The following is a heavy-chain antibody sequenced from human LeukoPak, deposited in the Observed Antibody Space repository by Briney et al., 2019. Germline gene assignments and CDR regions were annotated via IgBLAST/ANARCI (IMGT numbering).Heavy chain of an antibody. CDR1: GYTFTSYD. V-gene: IGHV1-8*01. J-gene: IGHJ6*03. D-gene: IGHD1-26*01. CDR2: MNPNSGNT. Sequence: EASVKVSCTASGYTFTSYDINWVRQATGQGLEWMGWMNPNSGNTGYAQKFQGRVTMTRNTSISTAYMELSSLRSEDTAVYYCARSSDFSGSYFRYYYYYMDVWGKGTTVTISS. CDR3: ARSSDFSGSYFRYYYYYMDV.